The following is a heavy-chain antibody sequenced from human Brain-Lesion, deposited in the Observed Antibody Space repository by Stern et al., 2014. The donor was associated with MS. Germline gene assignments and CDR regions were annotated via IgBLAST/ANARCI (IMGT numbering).Heavy chain of an antibody. V-gene: IGHV3-7*01. CDR2: IKQDGSER. CDR1: GFSLSSYW. D-gene: IGHD2-2*01. CDR3: GRDCGSSSCYQTQYYYGVDV. J-gene: IGHJ6*02. Sequence: VQLVESGGGLVQPGGSLRLSCAGSGFSLSSYWMSWVRQAPGKGPELGATIKQDGSERYYVDSVKDRFTISRDTSKNSVFLQMNSLRGDDTSVYYGGRDCGSSSCYQTQYYYGVDVWGQGTTVIVSS.